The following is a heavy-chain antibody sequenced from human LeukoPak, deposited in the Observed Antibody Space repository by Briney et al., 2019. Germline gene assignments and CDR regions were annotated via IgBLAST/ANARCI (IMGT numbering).Heavy chain of an antibody. V-gene: IGHV3-43*02. CDR2: ISGDGGST. Sequence: PGGSLRLSCAASGFTFDDYAMHWVRQAPGKGLEWVSLISGDGGSTYYADSVKGRFTISRDNSKNSLYLQMNSLRTEDTASYYCAKGYDRAWAFDIWGQGTMVTVSS. J-gene: IGHJ3*02. CDR3: AKGYDRAWAFDI. D-gene: IGHD3-22*01. CDR1: GFTFDDYA.